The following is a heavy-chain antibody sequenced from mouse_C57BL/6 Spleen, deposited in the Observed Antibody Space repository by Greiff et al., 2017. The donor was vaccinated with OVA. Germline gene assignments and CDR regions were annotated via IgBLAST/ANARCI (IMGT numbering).Heavy chain of an antibody. CDR1: GYAFSSYW. J-gene: IGHJ2*01. V-gene: IGHV1-80*01. D-gene: IGHD1-1*01. CDR2: IYPGDGDT. CDR3: ARAVYYGSTHFDY. Sequence: VQLQQSGAELVKPGASVKISCKASGYAFSSYWMNWVKQRPGKGLEWIGQIYPGDGDTNYNGKFKGKATLTADKSSSTAYMQLSSLTSEDSAVYFCARAVYYGSTHFDYWGQGTTLTVSS.